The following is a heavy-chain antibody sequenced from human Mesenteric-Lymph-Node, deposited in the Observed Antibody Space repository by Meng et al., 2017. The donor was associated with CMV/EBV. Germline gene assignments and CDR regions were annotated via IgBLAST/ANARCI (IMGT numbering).Heavy chain of an antibody. CDR3: ARGGGAGTTSFGY. Sequence: ASVKVSCKASGYTFTGYYMHWVRQAPGQGLEWMGWINPNSGGTLYAQTFQGRVTMTRDTSISTAYMELSRLRSDDTAVYYCARGGGAGTTSFGYWDQGTLVTVSS. J-gene: IGHJ4*02. D-gene: IGHD1-7*01. CDR2: INPNSGGT. CDR1: GYTFTGYY. V-gene: IGHV1-2*02.